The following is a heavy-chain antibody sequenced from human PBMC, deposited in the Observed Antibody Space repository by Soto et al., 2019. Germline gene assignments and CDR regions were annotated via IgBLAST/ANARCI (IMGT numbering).Heavy chain of an antibody. V-gene: IGHV3-21*01. J-gene: IGHJ4*02. CDR2: ISSSSSYI. D-gene: IGHD3-3*01. CDR3: ARDNAPGATIFSY. CDR1: GFTFSSYS. Sequence: GGSLRLSCAASGFTFSSYSMNWVRQAPGKGLEWVSSISSSSSYIYYADSVKGRFTISRDNAKNSLYLQMNSLRAEDTAVYYCARDNAPGATIFSYWGQGTLVTVSS.